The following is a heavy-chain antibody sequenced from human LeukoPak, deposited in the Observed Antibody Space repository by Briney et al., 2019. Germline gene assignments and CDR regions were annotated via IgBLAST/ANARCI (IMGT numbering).Heavy chain of an antibody. CDR2: MNQDGSTK. Sequence: PGGSLRLSCVGSGLTFNTYWMNWVRQAPGKGLEWVANMNQDGSTKQYVDSVKGRFTISRDNAKNSLHLLLNNLRAEDTAIYYCTREYTSGWFDYWGQGTLVTVSS. CDR3: TREYTSGWFDY. D-gene: IGHD6-19*01. V-gene: IGHV3-7*03. J-gene: IGHJ4*02. CDR1: GLTFNTYW.